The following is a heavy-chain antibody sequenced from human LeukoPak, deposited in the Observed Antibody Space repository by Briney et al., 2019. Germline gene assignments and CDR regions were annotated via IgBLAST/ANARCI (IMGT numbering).Heavy chain of an antibody. CDR3: ARDRWVGATTGVGDP. V-gene: IGHV4-38-2*02. CDR1: GYSISSGYY. D-gene: IGHD1-26*01. J-gene: IGHJ5*02. CDR2: IYHSGST. Sequence: SETLSLTCTVSGYSISSGYYWGWIRQPPGKGLEWIGSIYHSGSTYYNPSLKSRVTISVDTSKNQFSLKLSSVTAADTAVYYCARDRWVGATTGVGDPWGQGTLVTVSS.